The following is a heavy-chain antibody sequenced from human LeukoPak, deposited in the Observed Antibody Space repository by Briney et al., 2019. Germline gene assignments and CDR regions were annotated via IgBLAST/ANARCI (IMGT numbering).Heavy chain of an antibody. D-gene: IGHD6-13*01. CDR2: IYTSGST. Sequence: SETLSLTCTVSGGSISSYYWSWIRQPAGKGLEWIGRIYTSGSTNYNPSLKSRVTMSVDTSKNQFSLKLSSVTAADTAVYYCARDGAATIPNAFDIWGQGTMVTVSS. CDR3: ARDGAATIPNAFDI. CDR1: GGSISSYY. V-gene: IGHV4-4*07. J-gene: IGHJ3*02.